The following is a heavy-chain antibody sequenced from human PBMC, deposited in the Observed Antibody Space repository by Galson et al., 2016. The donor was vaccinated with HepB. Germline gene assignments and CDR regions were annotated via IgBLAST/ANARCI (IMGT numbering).Heavy chain of an antibody. CDR3: ARQAFTTWNPIDY. J-gene: IGHJ4*02. V-gene: IGHV3-33*01. D-gene: IGHD1-1*01. Sequence: SLRLSCAASGFTLSSYGIHWVRQAPGKGLEWVAVICYDGVNTYYADSVKGRFTISRANSKSTLYLQMNSLRAEDTAVYYCARQAFTTWNPIDYWGQGTLVTVSS. CDR2: ICYDGVNT. CDR1: GFTLSSYG.